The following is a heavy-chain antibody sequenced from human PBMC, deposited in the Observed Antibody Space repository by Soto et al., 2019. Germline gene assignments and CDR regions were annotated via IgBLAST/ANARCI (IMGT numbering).Heavy chain of an antibody. CDR2: IRNKPNGHTT. D-gene: IGHD3-16*01. CDR3: STTVITAPLFEY. Sequence: EVQLVESGGGLVQPGGSLRLSCEGSGFTFSGHYMDWVRQAPGKGLEWLGRIRNKPNGHTTEYAASVKGRFTISRDDSKNLVYLQMNNLKSEDTAVYYCSTTVITAPLFEYWGQGTLVIVSS. V-gene: IGHV3-72*01. CDR1: GFTFSGHY. J-gene: IGHJ4*02.